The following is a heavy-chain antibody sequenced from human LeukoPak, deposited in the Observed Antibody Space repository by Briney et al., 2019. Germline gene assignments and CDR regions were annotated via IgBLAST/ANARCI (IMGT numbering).Heavy chain of an antibody. V-gene: IGHV3-15*01. J-gene: IGHJ3*01. CDR3: TTDWGTGTRSVIAFDL. Sequence: PGGTLRLSCAPSVVTFSTACMTSGRQAPGERLEWGVRIRSKQDGATSDYSAPVKGRFTISRDDSKNTLFLEMNSLKTEDTAVYYCTTDWGTGTRSVIAFDLWGQGTRVTVSS. D-gene: IGHD3-16*01. CDR2: IRSKQDGATS. CDR1: VVTFSTAC.